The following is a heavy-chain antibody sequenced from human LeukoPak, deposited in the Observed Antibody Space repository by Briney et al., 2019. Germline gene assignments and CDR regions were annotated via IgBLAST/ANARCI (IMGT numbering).Heavy chain of an antibody. D-gene: IGHD4-17*01. CDR2: IYGGGST. V-gene: IGHV3-53*01. J-gene: IGHJ4*02. CDR3: ARPPTVTTLYYFDY. Sequence: GGSLRLSCGVSGFTFSSNYMSWVRQAPGKGLEWVSVIYGGGSTYYADSVKGRFTISRDNSKNTLYLQMNTLRAEDTAVYYCARPPTVTTLYYFDYWGQGTLVTVSS. CDR1: GFTFSSNY.